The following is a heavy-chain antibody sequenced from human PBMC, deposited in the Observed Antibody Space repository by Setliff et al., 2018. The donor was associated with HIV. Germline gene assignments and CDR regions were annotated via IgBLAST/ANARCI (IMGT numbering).Heavy chain of an antibody. Sequence: PSETLSLTCAVSGESLSGGYWSWIRQSPGKGLEWIGEINHRGTTNYNPSLKSRVTILLHTSTNLFSLELNSVIAADTAVYYCARGPTPGTWYSGTFRYWYFDVWGRGTLVTVSS. J-gene: IGHJ2*01. CDR2: INHRGTT. CDR3: ARGPTPGTWYSGTFRYWYFDV. V-gene: IGHV4-34*01. CDR1: GESLSGGY. D-gene: IGHD1-26*01.